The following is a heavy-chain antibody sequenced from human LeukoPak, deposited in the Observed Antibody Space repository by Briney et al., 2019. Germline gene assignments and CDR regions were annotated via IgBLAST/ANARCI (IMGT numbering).Heavy chain of an antibody. CDR1: GFTFSSYW. CDR3: ARVFAGEPYDSSGYFPD. D-gene: IGHD3-22*01. J-gene: IGHJ4*02. V-gene: IGHV3-7*01. Sequence: PGGSLRLSCAASGFTFSSYWMSWVRQAPGKGLEWVANIKTDGSEKYYVDSVKGRFTISRDNAKNSLYLQMNSLRAEDTAVYYCARVFAGEPYDSSGYFPDWGQGTLVTVSS. CDR2: IKTDGSEK.